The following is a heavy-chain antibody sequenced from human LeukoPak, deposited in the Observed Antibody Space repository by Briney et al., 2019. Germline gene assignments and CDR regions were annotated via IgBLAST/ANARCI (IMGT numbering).Heavy chain of an antibody. CDR3: ARGSDTAMVTGFDY. D-gene: IGHD5-18*01. CDR1: GGPISSYY. CDR2: IYYSGST. J-gene: IGHJ4*02. V-gene: IGHV4-59*12. Sequence: SETLSLTCTVSGGPISSYYWSWLRQPPGKGLEWIGYIYYSGSTNYNPSLKSRVTISVDTSKNQFSLKLSSVTAADTAVYYCARGSDTAMVTGFDYRGQGTLVTVSS.